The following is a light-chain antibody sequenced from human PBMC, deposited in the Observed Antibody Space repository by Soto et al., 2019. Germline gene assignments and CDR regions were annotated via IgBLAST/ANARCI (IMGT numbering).Light chain of an antibody. Sequence: DHVMTQSPLSLAVTPGEPASISCRSSQSLLHSNGDSYLDWYVQKPGQSPQLLIYLSYRRASGVPDRFSGSGSGTDFTLTISSLQPEDFATYYCQQNYNTPITFGQGTRLEIK. CDR2: LSY. CDR3: QQNYNTPIT. V-gene: IGKV2-28*01. J-gene: IGKJ5*01. CDR1: QSLLHSNGDSY.